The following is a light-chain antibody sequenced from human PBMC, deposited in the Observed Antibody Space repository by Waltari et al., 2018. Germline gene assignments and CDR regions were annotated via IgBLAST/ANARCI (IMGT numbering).Light chain of an antibody. CDR2: EGS. Sequence: QSALTQPASVSGSPGQSITISCTGTSSDVGSYNLVSWYQQHPGEAPKLMIYEGSKRPSGVSNRFSGSKSGNTASLTISGLQAEDEADYYCCSYAGSSTWVVGGGTKLTVL. CDR3: CSYAGSSTWV. V-gene: IGLV2-23*01. J-gene: IGLJ3*02. CDR1: SSDVGSYNL.